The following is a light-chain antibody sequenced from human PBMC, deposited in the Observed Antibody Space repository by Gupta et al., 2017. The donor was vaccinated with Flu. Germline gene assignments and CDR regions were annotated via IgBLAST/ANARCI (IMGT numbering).Light chain of an antibody. CDR1: SSNIGAGYN. Sequence: QSVLTQPPSVSGAPGQRVTIPRTGSSSNIGAGYNVHWYQQLPGTAPKLLIYGNTNRPSGVPDRFSGSKSGTSASPAITSASLAITGLQAEDEADYYCQSYDSSLSGFVFGTGTKVTVL. CDR2: GNT. J-gene: IGLJ1*01. V-gene: IGLV1-40*01. CDR3: QSYDSSLSGFV.